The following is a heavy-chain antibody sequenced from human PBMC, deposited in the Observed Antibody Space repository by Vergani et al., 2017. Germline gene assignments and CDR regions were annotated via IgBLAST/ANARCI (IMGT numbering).Heavy chain of an antibody. D-gene: IGHD1-26*01. CDR3: ARGLSGTGFDY. Sequence: EVQLLESGGGLVQPGGSLRLSCAASGFTFSSYAMSWVRQAPGKGLEWVSAISGSGGSTYYADSVKGRFTISRENAKNSLYLQMNSLRAGDTAVYYCARGLSGTGFDYWGQGTLVTVSS. V-gene: IGHV3-23*01. CDR2: ISGSGGST. CDR1: GFTFSSYA. J-gene: IGHJ4*02.